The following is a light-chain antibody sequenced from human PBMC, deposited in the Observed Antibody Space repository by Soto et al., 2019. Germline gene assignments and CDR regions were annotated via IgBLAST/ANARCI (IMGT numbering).Light chain of an antibody. CDR3: QQYSSYSPWT. Sequence: DIQMTQSPSTLSASVGDRVTITCRASHSVKNYLAWYQQKPGMAPKLLIYDASYLEGGVPSRFSGSGSGTEFPLTISSLQPDDFAIYYCQQYSSYSPWTFGQGTRVEIK. CDR2: DAS. J-gene: IGKJ1*01. V-gene: IGKV1-5*01. CDR1: HSVKNY.